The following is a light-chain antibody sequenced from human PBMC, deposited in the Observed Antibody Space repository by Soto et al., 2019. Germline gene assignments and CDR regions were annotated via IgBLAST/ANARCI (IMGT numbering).Light chain of an antibody. CDR1: SSNIGSHS. J-gene: IGLJ2*01. CDR3: AARDDSLNAVI. Sequence: QSVLTQPPSASGTPGQRVTTSCSGSSSNIGSHSVDWYQQLPGTAPKLLIFRNNQRPSGVPDRFSGSKSGTSASLAISGLQSEDEADYYCAARDDSLNAVIFGGGTKVTVL. V-gene: IGLV1-44*01. CDR2: RNN.